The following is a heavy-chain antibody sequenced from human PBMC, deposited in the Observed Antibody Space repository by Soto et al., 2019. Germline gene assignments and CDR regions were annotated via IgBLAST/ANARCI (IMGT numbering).Heavy chain of an antibody. CDR3: AREGYYGSGSHTSPDAFDI. V-gene: IGHV1-2*04. D-gene: IGHD3-10*01. J-gene: IGHJ3*02. CDR2: INPNSGGT. CDR1: GYTFTGYY. Sequence: ASVKVSCKASGYTFTGYYMHWVRQAPGQGLEWMGWINPNSGGTNYAQKFQGWVTMTRDTSISTAYMELSRLRSDDTAVYYCAREGYYGSGSHTSPDAFDIWGQGTMVTVSS.